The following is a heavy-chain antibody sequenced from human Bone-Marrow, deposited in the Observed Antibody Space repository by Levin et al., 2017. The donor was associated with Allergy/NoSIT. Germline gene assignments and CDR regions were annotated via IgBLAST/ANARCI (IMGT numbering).Heavy chain of an antibody. V-gene: IGHV1-69*06. CDR1: GGSFSNYA. CDR3: VRGSMASSYYSMGV. J-gene: IGHJ6*02. Sequence: GASVKVSCKASGGSFSNYAFIWVRQAPGQGLEWMGGIIPIFVTPDYAQKFRGRVSIAADKSTNTAYMELSGLTSQDTAVYYCVRGSMASSYYSMGVWGQGTTVTVSS. D-gene: IGHD2-2*01. CDR2: IIPIFVTP.